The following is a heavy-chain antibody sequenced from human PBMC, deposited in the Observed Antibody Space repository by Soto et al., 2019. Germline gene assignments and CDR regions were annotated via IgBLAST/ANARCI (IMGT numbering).Heavy chain of an antibody. Sequence: QVQLVESGGGLVQPGGSLRLSCAAAGFTFSDYYMSWIRQAPGKGLEWVSYISSSSSYTNYADSAKGRFTISRDNAKNSLSLQMNSVRAEDTALYYCARDHHRYSGYDYVDYWGQGTLVTVSS. V-gene: IGHV3-11*05. CDR1: GFTFSDYY. D-gene: IGHD5-12*01. CDR3: ARDHHRYSGYDYVDY. CDR2: ISSSSSYT. J-gene: IGHJ4*02.